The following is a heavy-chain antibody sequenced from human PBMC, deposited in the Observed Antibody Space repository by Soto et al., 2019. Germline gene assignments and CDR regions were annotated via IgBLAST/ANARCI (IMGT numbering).Heavy chain of an antibody. Sequence: SETLSLTCTVSGGSINTYYWSWIRQPPGKGLEWIGYVDYSGNSDSSPSLKSRVTISIDTSKKQVSLKLNSVTAADTAVYYCARNWFSVADRFHFDYWGQGIPVTVSS. V-gene: IGHV4-59*01. CDR2: VDYSGNS. J-gene: IGHJ4*02. CDR1: GGSINTYY. D-gene: IGHD6-19*01. CDR3: ARNWFSVADRFHFDY.